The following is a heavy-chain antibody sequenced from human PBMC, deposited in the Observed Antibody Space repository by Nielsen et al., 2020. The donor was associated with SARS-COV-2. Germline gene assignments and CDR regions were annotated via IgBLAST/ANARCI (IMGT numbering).Heavy chain of an antibody. Sequence: GESLKISCEASGFTFSTYWMTWVRQAPGKGLQWVASIKEDAREKYYEDSVKGRFTVSRDNSKNTLYLQMKSLRAEDTAVYHCVRESDYSYGSDYWGQGTLVTVSS. CDR3: VRESDYSYGSDY. CDR2: IKEDAREK. D-gene: IGHD5-18*01. V-gene: IGHV3-7*01. J-gene: IGHJ4*02. CDR1: GFTFSTYW.